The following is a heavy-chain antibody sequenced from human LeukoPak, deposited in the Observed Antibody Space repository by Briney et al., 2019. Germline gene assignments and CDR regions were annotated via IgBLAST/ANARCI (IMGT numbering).Heavy chain of an antibody. CDR1: GGSISTISSSTYY. CDR2: LFYGENS. J-gene: IGHJ4*02. Sequence: SETLSLTCTVSGGSISTISSSTYYWGWIRQAPGKGLEWIGSLFYGENSHYNPSLKSRATLSVDTSNNQSSLKLTSVTAADAAVYFCARQLPTAAADTRGYFDYWGQGTVVTVSS. D-gene: IGHD6-25*01. V-gene: IGHV4-39*01. CDR3: ARQLPTAAADTRGYFDY.